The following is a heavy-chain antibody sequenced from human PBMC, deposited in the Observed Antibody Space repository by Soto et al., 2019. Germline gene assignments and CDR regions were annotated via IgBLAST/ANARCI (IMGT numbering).Heavy chain of an antibody. CDR3: ARRQPRIAAAGTHNWFDP. Sequence: ASVKVSCKASGYTFTGYYMHWVRQAPGQGLEWTGWINPNSGGTNYAQKFQGRVTMTRDTSISTAYMELSRLRSDDTAVYFCARRQPRIAAAGTHNWFDPWGLGTLVTVSS. CDR2: INPNSGGT. D-gene: IGHD6-13*01. V-gene: IGHV1-2*02. J-gene: IGHJ5*02. CDR1: GYTFTGYY.